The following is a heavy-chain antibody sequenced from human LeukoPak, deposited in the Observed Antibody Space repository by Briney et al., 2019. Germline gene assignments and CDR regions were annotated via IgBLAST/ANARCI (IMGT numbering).Heavy chain of an antibody. J-gene: IGHJ6*03. V-gene: IGHV4-38-2*02. CDR3: ARGRRGYSYGYVYYYMDV. CDR1: GYSISSGYY. CDR2: IYHSGNT. D-gene: IGHD5-18*01. Sequence: SETLSLTCTVSGYSISSGYYWGWIRQPPGKGLEWIAIIYHSGNTYYNPSLKSRVTISVDTSKNQFSLKLSSVTAADTAVYYCARGRRGYSYGYVYYYMDVWGKGTTVTASS.